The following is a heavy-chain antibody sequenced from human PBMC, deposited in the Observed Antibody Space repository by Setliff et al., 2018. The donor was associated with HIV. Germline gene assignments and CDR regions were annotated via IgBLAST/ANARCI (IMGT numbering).Heavy chain of an antibody. CDR2: ISSTSEYI. D-gene: IGHD3-3*01. Sequence: GGSLRLSCEASGFNFISYNLNWVRQAPGKGLEWVSFISSTSEYIHYADSVKGRFTISRDNTNNSLYLHMNSLRAEDTAVYYCARAAAYFNFWTGYHPHAFDIWGQGTMVTVSS. CDR3: ARAAAYFNFWTGYHPHAFDI. CDR1: GFNFISYN. J-gene: IGHJ3*02. V-gene: IGHV3-21*01.